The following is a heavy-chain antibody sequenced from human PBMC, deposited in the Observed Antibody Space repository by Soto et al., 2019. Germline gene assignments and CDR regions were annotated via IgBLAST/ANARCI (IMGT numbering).Heavy chain of an antibody. J-gene: IGHJ6*02. V-gene: IGHV3-11*01. D-gene: IGHD5-12*01. CDR2: ISSSGSTI. Sequence: NPGGSLRLSCAASGFTFSDYYMSWIRQAPGKGLEWVSYISSSGSTIYYADSVKGRFTISRDNAKNSLYLQMNSLRAEDTAVYYCARDRLNIVATMERYYYYGMDVWGQGTTVTVSS. CDR3: ARDRLNIVATMERYYYYGMDV. CDR1: GFTFSDYY.